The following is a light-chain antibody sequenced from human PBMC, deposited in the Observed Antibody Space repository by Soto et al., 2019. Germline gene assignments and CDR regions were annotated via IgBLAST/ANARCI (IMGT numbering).Light chain of an antibody. Sequence: DIQMTQSPSTLSASVGDRVTITCRASQSISSWLAWYQQKPGKAPKLLIYKASSLESGVPSRFSGGGSGTEFTLAISSLQPDDFATYYCQQYHSYPLTFGGGTKVEFK. J-gene: IGKJ4*01. CDR3: QQYHSYPLT. CDR2: KAS. CDR1: QSISSW. V-gene: IGKV1-5*03.